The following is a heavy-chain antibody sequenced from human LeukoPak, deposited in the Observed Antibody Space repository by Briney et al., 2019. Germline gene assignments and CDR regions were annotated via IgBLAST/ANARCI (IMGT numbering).Heavy chain of an antibody. CDR3: AKIEKRGIEYSSSWGGDY. CDR2: ISGSGGST. V-gene: IGHV3-23*01. D-gene: IGHD6-6*01. J-gene: IGHJ4*02. CDR1: GFTFSSYA. Sequence: GGSLRLSCAASGFTFSSYAMSWVRQAPGKGLEWVSAISGSGGSTYYADSVKGRFTISRDNSKNTLYLQMNSLRAEDTAVYYCAKIEKRGIEYSSSWGGDYWGQGTLVTVSS.